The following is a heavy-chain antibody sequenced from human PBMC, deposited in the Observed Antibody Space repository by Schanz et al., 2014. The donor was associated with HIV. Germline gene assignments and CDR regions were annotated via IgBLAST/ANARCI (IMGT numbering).Heavy chain of an antibody. Sequence: EVQLLESGGGLAQPGGSLTLSCAASGFTFTNHALSWVRQAPGRGLEWVSTVIGSGVRTIYADSVKGRVTISRDNSKNTLYLQLNSLRVEDTAIYYCTRVITRWFGEARYASDVWGQGTTVIVSS. D-gene: IGHD3-10*01. V-gene: IGHV3-23*01. CDR1: GFTFTNHA. CDR2: VIGSGVRT. CDR3: TRVITRWFGEARYASDV. J-gene: IGHJ6*02.